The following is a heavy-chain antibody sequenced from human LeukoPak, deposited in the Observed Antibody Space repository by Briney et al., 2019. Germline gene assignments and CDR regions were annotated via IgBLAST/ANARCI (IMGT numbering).Heavy chain of an antibody. Sequence: ASVKVSCKASGYTFTGYYMHWVRQAPGQGLEWMGIINPSGGSTSYAQKFQGRVTMTRDMSTSTVYMELSSLRSEDTAVYYCARDHHLLVATTFTFLFDYWGQGTLVTVSS. CDR2: INPSGGST. V-gene: IGHV1-46*01. CDR1: GYTFTGYY. D-gene: IGHD5-12*01. CDR3: ARDHHLLVATTFTFLFDY. J-gene: IGHJ4*02.